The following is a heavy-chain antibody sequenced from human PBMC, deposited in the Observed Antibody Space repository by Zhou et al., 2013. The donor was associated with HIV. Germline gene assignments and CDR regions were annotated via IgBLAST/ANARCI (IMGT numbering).Heavy chain of an antibody. CDR3: ARGWWIQQSASYYYYMDV. Sequence: QVQLVQSGAEVKKPGSSVKVSCKASGGTFSSYAISWVRQAPGQGLEWMGGIIPIFGTANYAQKFQGRVTITTDESTSTAYMELSSLRSEDTAVYYCARGWWIQQSASYYYYMDVWGKGTTVTVSS. CDR1: GGTFSSYA. D-gene: IGHD5-18*01. V-gene: IGHV1-69*05. CDR2: IIPIFGTA. J-gene: IGHJ6*03.